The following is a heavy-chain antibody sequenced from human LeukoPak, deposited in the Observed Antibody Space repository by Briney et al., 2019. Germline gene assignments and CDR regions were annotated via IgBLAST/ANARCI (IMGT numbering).Heavy chain of an antibody. Sequence: SETLSLTCAVYGGSFSVYYWSWIRQPPGKGLEWIGEISHSGSTNYNPSLKSRVTLSTDTSRKQFSLNLNSVTAADTAVYYCARIDCTSTSCSHRGIDYWGQGTLVTVSS. D-gene: IGHD2-2*01. J-gene: IGHJ4*02. CDR2: ISHSGST. CDR1: GGSFSVYY. V-gene: IGHV4-34*01. CDR3: ARIDCTSTSCSHRGIDY.